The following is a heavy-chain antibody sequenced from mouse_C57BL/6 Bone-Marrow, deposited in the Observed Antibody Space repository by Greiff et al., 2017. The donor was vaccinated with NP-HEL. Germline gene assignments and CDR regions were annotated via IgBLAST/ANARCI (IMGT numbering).Heavy chain of an antibody. CDR1: GYTFTSYW. CDR3: ARGPYYGSSYYWYFDV. CDR2: IDPSDSYT. Sequence: QVQLQQPGAELVKPGASVKLSCKASGYTFTSYWMQWVKQRPGQGLEWIGEIDPSDSYTNYNQKLKGKATLTVDTSPSTAYIQLSSLTSEDSAVYYCARGPYYGSSYYWYFDVWGTGTTVTVSS. V-gene: IGHV1-50*01. D-gene: IGHD1-1*01. J-gene: IGHJ1*03.